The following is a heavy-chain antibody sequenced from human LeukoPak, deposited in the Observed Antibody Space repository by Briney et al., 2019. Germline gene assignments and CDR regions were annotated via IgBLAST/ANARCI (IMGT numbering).Heavy chain of an antibody. Sequence: GGSLRLSCAASGFTFSSYGMHWVRQAPGKGLERVAVIWYDGSNKYYADSVKGRFTISRDNSKNTLYLQMNSLRAEDTAVYYCARASELGMGFDYWGQGTLVTVSS. CDR2: IWYDGSNK. CDR1: GFTFSSYG. V-gene: IGHV3-33*01. CDR3: ARASELGMGFDY. D-gene: IGHD7-27*01. J-gene: IGHJ4*02.